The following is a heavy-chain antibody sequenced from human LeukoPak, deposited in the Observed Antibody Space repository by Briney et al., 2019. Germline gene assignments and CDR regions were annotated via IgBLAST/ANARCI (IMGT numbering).Heavy chain of an antibody. CDR1: GGSISGYY. D-gene: IGHD2-15*01. V-gene: IGHV4-59*08. CDR3: ARQGMVVATNWFDP. J-gene: IGHJ5*02. CDR2: IYYSGST. Sequence: SETLSLTCTVSGGSISGYYWSWIRQPPGKGLEWIGYIYYSGSTNYNPSLKSRVTISVDTSKNQFSLKLSSVTAADTAVYYCARQGMVVATNWFDPWGQGTLVTVSS.